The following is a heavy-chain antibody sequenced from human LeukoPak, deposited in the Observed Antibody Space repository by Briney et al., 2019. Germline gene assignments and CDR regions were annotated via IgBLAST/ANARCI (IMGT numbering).Heavy chain of an antibody. J-gene: IGHJ4*02. CDR1: GFTFSSYA. CDR2: ISGSGGST. CDR3: ANQVVPAAPRGRNFDY. D-gene: IGHD2-2*01. V-gene: IGHV3-23*01. Sequence: GGSLRLSCAASGFTFSSYAMSWVREGQGTGLEGVSAISGSGGSTYYADSVKGRFTISRDNSKNTLYLQMNSLRAEDTAVYYCANQVVPAAPRGRNFDYWGQGTLVTVSS.